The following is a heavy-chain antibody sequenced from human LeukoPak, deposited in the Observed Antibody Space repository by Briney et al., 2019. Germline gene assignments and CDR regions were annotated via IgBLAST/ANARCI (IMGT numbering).Heavy chain of an antibody. D-gene: IGHD3-22*01. J-gene: IGHJ1*01. CDR1: GFTFSSYS. CDR3: ARDYYDSSGYAEYFQH. Sequence: PGGSLRLSCAASGFTFSSYSMSWVRQAPGKGLEWVANIKPDGSEKSYVDSVKGRFTISRDNAKNSLYLQMNSLRAEDTAVYYCARDYYDSSGYAEYFQHWGQGTLVTVSS. V-gene: IGHV3-7*05. CDR2: IKPDGSEK.